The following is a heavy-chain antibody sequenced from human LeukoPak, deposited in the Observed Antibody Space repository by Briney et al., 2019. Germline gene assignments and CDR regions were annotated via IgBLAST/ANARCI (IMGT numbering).Heavy chain of an antibody. CDR1: GGAFSSYA. Sequence: SVKVSCKASGGAFSSYAISWVRQAPGQGLEWMGGIIPIFGTANYAQKFQGRVTITADESTSTAYMELSSLRSEDTAVYYGARGMSVGYCSSTSCRTYYYYYMDVWGKGTTVTVSS. J-gene: IGHJ6*03. D-gene: IGHD2-2*01. V-gene: IGHV1-69*13. CDR2: IIPIFGTA. CDR3: ARGMSVGYCSSTSCRTYYYYYMDV.